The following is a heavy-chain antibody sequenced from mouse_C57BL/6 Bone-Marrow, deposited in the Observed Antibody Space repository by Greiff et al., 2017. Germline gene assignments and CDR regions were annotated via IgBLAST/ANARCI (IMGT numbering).Heavy chain of an antibody. V-gene: IGHV1-76*01. CDR1: GYTFTDYY. CDR3: ARKRDWYFDV. J-gene: IGHJ1*03. CDR2: IYPGSGNT. Sequence: VQLQQSGAELVRPGASVKLSCKASGYTFTDYYINWVKQRPGQGLEWIARIYPGSGNTYYNEKFKGKATLTAEKSSSTAYMQLSSLTSEDSAVYFCARKRDWYFDVWGTGTTVTVSS.